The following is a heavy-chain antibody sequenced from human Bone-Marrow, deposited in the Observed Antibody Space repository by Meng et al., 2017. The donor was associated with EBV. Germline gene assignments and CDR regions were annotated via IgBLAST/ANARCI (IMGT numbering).Heavy chain of an antibody. CDR1: GGSLSGYF. CDR3: ARGRDYDILTGYYTPFDY. Sequence: GQLTHGGVGLLEPSETLSLTCAVYGGSLSGYFWSWIRQPPGKGLEWIGEISHSGSTDHNPSLKSRVTISVDTSKNQFSLKLSSVTAADTAVYYCARGRDYDILTGYYTPFDYWGQGTLVTVSS. J-gene: IGHJ4*02. D-gene: IGHD3-9*01. CDR2: ISHSGST. V-gene: IGHV4-34*02.